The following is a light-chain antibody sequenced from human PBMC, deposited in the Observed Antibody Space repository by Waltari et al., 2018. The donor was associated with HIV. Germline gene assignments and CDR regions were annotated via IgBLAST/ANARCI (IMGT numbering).Light chain of an antibody. CDR1: QGISNY. Sequence: DIQMTQSPSSLSASVGDRVTITCRASQGISNYLAWYQLKPGKVPNLLVYAASTLQSGVPSRFSGSGSGTDFSLTISSRQPEDVATYCCQRYDSAPWTFGQGTKVEI. V-gene: IGKV1-27*01. CDR2: AAS. CDR3: QRYDSAPWT. J-gene: IGKJ1*01.